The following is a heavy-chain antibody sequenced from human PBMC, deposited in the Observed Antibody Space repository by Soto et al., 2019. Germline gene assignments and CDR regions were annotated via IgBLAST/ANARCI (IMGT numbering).Heavy chain of an antibody. CDR1: GFTFSNFA. CDR2: ISNSFSDGNT. J-gene: IGHJ4*02. V-gene: IGHV3-23*01. Sequence: GGSLRLSCAASGFTFSNFAMNWVRQAPGKGLEWVSAISNSFSDGNTHYADPVKGRFTISRDNDKSTVFLEIDSLRAEDTAVYYCAKVFSPEGGNYFDHWGPGTLVTVSS. CDR3: AKVFSPEGGNYFDH.